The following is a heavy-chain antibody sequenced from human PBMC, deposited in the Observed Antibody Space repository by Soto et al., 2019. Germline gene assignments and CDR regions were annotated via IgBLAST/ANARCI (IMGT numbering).Heavy chain of an antibody. CDR2: ISAYNGNT. Sequence: QVQLVQSGAEVKKPGASVKVSCKASGYTFTSYGISWVRQAPGQGLEWMGWISAYNGNTNYAQKLQGRVTMTTDTSTSTAYMELRSLRSDDTAVYYCARVVNGGSGSYYPYYYYYYGMDVWGQGTTVTVSS. CDR1: GYTFTSYG. CDR3: ARVVNGGSGSYYPYYYYYYGMDV. V-gene: IGHV1-18*01. D-gene: IGHD3-10*01. J-gene: IGHJ6*02.